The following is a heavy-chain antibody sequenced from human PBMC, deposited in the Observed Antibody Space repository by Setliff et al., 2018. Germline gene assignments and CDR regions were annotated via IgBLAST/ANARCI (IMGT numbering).Heavy chain of an antibody. V-gene: IGHV4-61*09. CDR3: ARESATIGEFPLYYFDK. CDR2: FHTGGAT. Sequence: SETLSLTCSDSGGSISSGGFYWSWIRQSAGRGLEWIGHFHTGGATDYNLSLKSRVTISLDSSKNQFSLRLSSVTAADAAVYFCARESATIGEFPLYYFDKWGQGIPVT. J-gene: IGHJ4*02. D-gene: IGHD3-10*01. CDR1: GGSISSGGFY.